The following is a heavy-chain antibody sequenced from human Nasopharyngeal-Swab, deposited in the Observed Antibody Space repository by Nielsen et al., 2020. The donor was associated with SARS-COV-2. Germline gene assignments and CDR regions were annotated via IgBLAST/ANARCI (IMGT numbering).Heavy chain of an antibody. Sequence: VRQAPGKGLVWVSRINTDGSSTTYADSVKGRFTISRDNAKNTLYLQMNSLRAEDTAVYYCARDLGPYGSVTDVWGKGTTVTVSS. V-gene: IGHV3-74*01. CDR2: INTDGSST. J-gene: IGHJ6*04. CDR3: ARDLGPYGSVTDV. D-gene: IGHD3-10*01.